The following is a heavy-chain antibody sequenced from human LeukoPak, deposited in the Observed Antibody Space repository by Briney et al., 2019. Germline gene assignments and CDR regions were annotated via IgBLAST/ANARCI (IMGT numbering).Heavy chain of an antibody. D-gene: IGHD3-16*01. Sequence: PGGSLRLSCAASGFTFSSYSMNWVRQAPGKGLEWVSSISSSSSYIYYADSVKGRFTISRDNAKNSLYLQMNSLRAEDTAVYYCAKGGRSIRFDFDYWGQGTLVTVSS. J-gene: IGHJ4*02. V-gene: IGHV3-21*01. CDR2: ISSSSSYI. CDR1: GFTFSSYS. CDR3: AKGGRSIRFDFDY.